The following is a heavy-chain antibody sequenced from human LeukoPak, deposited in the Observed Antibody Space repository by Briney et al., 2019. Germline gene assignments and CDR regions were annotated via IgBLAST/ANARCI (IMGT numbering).Heavy chain of an antibody. CDR3: AREAMVRGMDSYNWFDP. Sequence: NPSQTLSLTCAVSGGSISSYYWSWIRPPPGKGLEWIGYIYYSGSTDYNPSLKSRVTISVDTSKNQFSLKLSSVTAADTAVYYCAREAMVRGMDSYNWFDPWGQGTLVTVSS. CDR2: IYYSGST. J-gene: IGHJ5*02. CDR1: GGSISSYY. V-gene: IGHV4-59*01. D-gene: IGHD3-10*01.